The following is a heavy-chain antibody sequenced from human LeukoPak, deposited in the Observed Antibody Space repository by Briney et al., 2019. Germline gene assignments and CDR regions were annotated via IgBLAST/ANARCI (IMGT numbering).Heavy chain of an antibody. J-gene: IGHJ3*02. V-gene: IGHV4-4*07. Sequence: SETLSLTCTVSGGSISSYYWSWIRQPAGKGLEWIGRIYTSGSTNYNPSLKSRVTMSVDTSKNQFSLKLSSVTAADTAVYYCGRFLKRGIGFVFDIGGQGTRVTVSS. CDR3: GRFLKRGIGFVFDI. D-gene: IGHD7-27*01. CDR2: IYTSGST. CDR1: GGSISSYY.